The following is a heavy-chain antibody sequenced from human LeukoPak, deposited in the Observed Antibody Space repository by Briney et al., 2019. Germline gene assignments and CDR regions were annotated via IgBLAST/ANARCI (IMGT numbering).Heavy chain of an antibody. Sequence: SETRSLTCSVSDDSISDYYWCWIRQPPGRGLEWIGYTRYGGTTSQNPSLKSRVTMSVDTSKNRLSLRLTSVTAADTAVYYCARGSGIHAWNLQHWGQGILVTVSS. CDR1: DDSISDYY. CDR2: TRYGGTT. D-gene: IGHD1-1*01. V-gene: IGHV4-59*01. CDR3: ARGSGIHAWNLQH. J-gene: IGHJ1*01.